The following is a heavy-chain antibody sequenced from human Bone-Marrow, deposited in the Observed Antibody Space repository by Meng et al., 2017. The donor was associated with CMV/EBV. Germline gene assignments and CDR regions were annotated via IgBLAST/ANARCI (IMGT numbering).Heavy chain of an antibody. V-gene: IGHV1-18*01. CDR3: ARDRRGINYYCSSTSCSSIAARQGLAY. CDR2: ISAYNGNT. D-gene: IGHD2-2*01. J-gene: IGHJ4*02. CDR1: GYTFTSYG. Sequence: ASVKVSCKASGYTFTSYGISWVRQAPGQGLEWMGWISAYNGNTNYAQKLQGRVTMTTDTSTSTAYMELRSLRSEDTAVYYCARDRRGINYYCSSTSCSSIAARQGLAYWGQGPRVTVSS.